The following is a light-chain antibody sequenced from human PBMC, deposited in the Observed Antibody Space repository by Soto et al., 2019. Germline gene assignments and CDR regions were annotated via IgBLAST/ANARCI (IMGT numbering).Light chain of an antibody. Sequence: DIQMTQSPSSLSSSVGDRVTITCRASQSISSYLNWYQQKPGKAPKLLIYAASSLQSGVPSRFSGSGSGTDFTLTISSLQPEDFAIYYCQQRYSTPPYTFGQGTKLEIK. CDR2: AAS. CDR1: QSISSY. J-gene: IGKJ2*01. V-gene: IGKV1-39*01. CDR3: QQRYSTPPYT.